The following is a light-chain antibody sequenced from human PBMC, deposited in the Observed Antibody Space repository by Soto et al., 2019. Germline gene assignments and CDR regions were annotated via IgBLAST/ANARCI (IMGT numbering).Light chain of an antibody. Sequence: QSALTQPPSVSGSPGQSVAISCTGTSSDIGAYNRVSWYQRPPGTAPKLIIYEVANRPSGVPARFSGSKSGDTASLTISGLQAEDEADYYCSSFTTSTTWVFGGGTKL. V-gene: IGLV2-18*02. J-gene: IGLJ3*02. CDR3: SSFTTSTTWV. CDR2: EVA. CDR1: SSDIGAYNR.